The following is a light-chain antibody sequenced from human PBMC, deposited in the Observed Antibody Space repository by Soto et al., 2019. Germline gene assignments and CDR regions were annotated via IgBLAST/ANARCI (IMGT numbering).Light chain of an antibody. Sequence: SQVGQSPSSLSASVGDTVTITCRSSQDVGRWLSWYQQKPGKSPKILIFAASSLQSGVPSRFSGSRSGTEFTLTITSLQFEDFATYYCQHAKSFPVTFGQGNDWRL. J-gene: IGKJ5*01. V-gene: IGKV1D-12*01. CDR2: AAS. CDR1: QDVGRW. CDR3: QHAKSFPVT.